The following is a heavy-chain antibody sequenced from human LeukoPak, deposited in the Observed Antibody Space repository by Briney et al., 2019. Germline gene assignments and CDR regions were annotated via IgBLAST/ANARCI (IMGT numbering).Heavy chain of an antibody. CDR2: ISGSGSST. CDR1: GFTFSTYA. D-gene: IGHD3-16*02. Sequence: PGGSLRLSCAASGFTFSTYAMTWVRQAPGQGLEWVSSISGSGSSTYYADSVKGRFTISRDNSKNSLYLQMNSLRAEDTAVYYCATLNRGGFDYWGQGTLVTVSS. J-gene: IGHJ4*02. V-gene: IGHV3-23*01. CDR3: ATLNRGGFDY.